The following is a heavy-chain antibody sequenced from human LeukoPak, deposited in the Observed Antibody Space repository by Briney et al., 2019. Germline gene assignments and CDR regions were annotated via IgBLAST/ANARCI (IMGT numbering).Heavy chain of an antibody. D-gene: IGHD2/OR15-2a*01. CDR1: GFTFSSYA. J-gene: IGHJ5*02. Sequence: QPGGSLRLSCAASGFTFSSYAMSWVRQAPGKGLEWVSAINGHGDNTYYTDFVKGRFTISRDNSKTTLYLQINNLRAEDTAMYYCAKDRVSPGFNLFDPWGQGTLVTVSS. CDR2: INGHGDNT. V-gene: IGHV3-23*01. CDR3: AKDRVSPGFNLFDP.